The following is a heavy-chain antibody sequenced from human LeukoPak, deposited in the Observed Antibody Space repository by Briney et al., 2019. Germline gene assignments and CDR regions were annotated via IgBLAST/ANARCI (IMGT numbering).Heavy chain of an antibody. J-gene: IGHJ6*03. CDR3: AKDYGDYGRYYYYYMDV. V-gene: IGHV3-30*18. D-gene: IGHD4-17*01. CDR2: ISYDGSNN. Sequence: GGSLRLSCAACGFTFSSYGMHWVRQAPGKGLEWVAVISYDGSNNYYADSVKGRFTISRDNSKNTLYLQMNSLRAEDTAVYYCAKDYGDYGRYYYYYMDVWGKGTTVTVSS. CDR1: GFTFSSYG.